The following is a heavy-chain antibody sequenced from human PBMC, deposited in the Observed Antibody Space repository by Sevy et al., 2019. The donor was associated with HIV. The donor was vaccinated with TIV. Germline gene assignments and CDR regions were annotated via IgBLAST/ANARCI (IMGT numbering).Heavy chain of an antibody. CDR3: ARPYCSGDDCYSELDY. D-gene: IGHD2-15*01. Sequence: GGSLRLSCAASGFNFRNYSMTWVRQAPGKGLDWVSYISSGSGTIHNADYVKDRFTISRDNAKNSLFLQMNSLRDKDTTIYYCARPYCSGDDCYSELDYWGQGILVTVSS. CDR1: GFNFRNYS. V-gene: IGHV3-48*02. J-gene: IGHJ4*02. CDR2: ISSGSGTI.